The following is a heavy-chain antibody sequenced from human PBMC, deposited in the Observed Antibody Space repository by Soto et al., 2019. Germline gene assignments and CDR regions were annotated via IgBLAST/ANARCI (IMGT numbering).Heavy chain of an antibody. D-gene: IGHD6-13*01. CDR1: GFSLSTSGVG. J-gene: IGHJ4*02. CDR2: IYWDDDK. CDR3: AHSAGIATPSGGFDY. Sequence: QITLKESGPTLVKPTQTLTLTCTFSGFSLSTSGVGVGWIRQPPGKALECLALIYWDDDKRYSPSLKSRLTITKHTSKNQVVRTMTNMDPVDTATYYCAHSAGIATPSGGFDYWGQGTLVTVSS. V-gene: IGHV2-5*02.